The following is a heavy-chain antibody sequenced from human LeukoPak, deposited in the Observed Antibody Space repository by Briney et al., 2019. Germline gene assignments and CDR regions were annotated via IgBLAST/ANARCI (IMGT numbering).Heavy chain of an antibody. V-gene: IGHV3-7*01. CDR2: INQDGSDK. J-gene: IGHJ6*02. CDR1: GFPFSSYW. CDR3: AWYGVTHGLDV. D-gene: IGHD3-10*01. Sequence: PGGSLRLSCAASGFPFSSYWMSWVRQAPGKGLEWVANINQDGSDKYYVDSVMGRFTISKDNAKNSVYLQMNSLRPEDTAIYYCAWYGVTHGLDVWGQGTTVTVSS.